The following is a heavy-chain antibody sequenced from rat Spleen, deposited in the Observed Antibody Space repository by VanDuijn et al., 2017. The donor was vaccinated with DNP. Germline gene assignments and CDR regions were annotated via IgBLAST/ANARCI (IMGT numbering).Heavy chain of an antibody. D-gene: IGHD1-11*01. CDR2: VNSAGST. V-gene: IGHV3-3*01. CDR1: GSSITSSSR. J-gene: IGHJ2*01. CDR3: ARRSFDY. Sequence: EVQLQESGPGLVKPSQSLSLICSVTGSSITSSSRWNWIRKFPGNKLEWMGSVNSAGSTNYNPSLKSRISITRDTSKNQFFLQVNSVTTEDTGTYYCARRSFDYWGQGVKVTVSS.